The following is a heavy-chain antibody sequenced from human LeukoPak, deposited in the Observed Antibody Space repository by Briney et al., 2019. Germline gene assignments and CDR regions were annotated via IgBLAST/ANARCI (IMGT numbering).Heavy chain of an antibody. CDR1: GGSFSGYY. J-gene: IGHJ5*02. V-gene: IGHV4-34*01. Sequence: PSETLSLTCAVYGGSFSGYYWSWIRQPPGKGLEWIGEINHSGSTNYNPSLKSRVTISVDTSKNQFSLKLSPVTAADTAVYYCARERGYSYGFDPWGQGTLVTVSS. CDR2: INHSGST. CDR3: ARERGYSYGFDP. D-gene: IGHD5-18*01.